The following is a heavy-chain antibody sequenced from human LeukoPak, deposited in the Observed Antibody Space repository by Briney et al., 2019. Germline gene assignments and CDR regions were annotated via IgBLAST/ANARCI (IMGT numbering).Heavy chain of an antibody. CDR3: ATAVSDNYYDSSGYYYAYSS. D-gene: IGHD3-22*01. CDR2: ISAYNGNT. J-gene: IGHJ5*02. Sequence: ASVKVSCKASGYTFTGYYMHWVRQAPGQGLEWMGWISAYNGNTNYAQKLQGRVTMTTDTSTSTAYMELRSLRSEDTAVYYCATAVSDNYYDSSGYYYAYSSWGQGTLVTVSS. CDR1: GYTFTGYY. V-gene: IGHV1-18*04.